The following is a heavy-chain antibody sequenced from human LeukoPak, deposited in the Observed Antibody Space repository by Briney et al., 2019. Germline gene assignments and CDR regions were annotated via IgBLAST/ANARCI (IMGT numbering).Heavy chain of an antibody. D-gene: IGHD4-11*01. V-gene: IGHV4-38-2*01. CDR3: ARRKGTTVTGDDY. CDR1: GYSISSGFY. Sequence: SETLSLTCAVSGYSISSGFYWGWIRQPPGRGLQWIGNIYHSGSTYYNPSLKSRVTISVDTSKNQFSLKLSSVTAADTAVYYCARRKGTTVTGDDYWGQGTLVTVSS. CDR2: IYHSGST. J-gene: IGHJ4*02.